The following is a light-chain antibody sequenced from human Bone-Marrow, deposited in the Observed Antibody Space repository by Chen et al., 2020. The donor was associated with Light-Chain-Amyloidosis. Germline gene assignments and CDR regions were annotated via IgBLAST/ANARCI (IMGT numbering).Light chain of an antibody. Sequence: SYELTQLPSVSVSPGQTARITCSGDDLPTKYAYWYQQKPGQAPVLVIHRDTERPSGISERLSGSSSGTTATLTISGVQAEDEADYHCQSADSSGTYEVIFGGGTKLTVL. CDR2: RDT. CDR1: DLPTKY. CDR3: QSADSSGTYEVI. J-gene: IGLJ2*01. V-gene: IGLV3-25*03.